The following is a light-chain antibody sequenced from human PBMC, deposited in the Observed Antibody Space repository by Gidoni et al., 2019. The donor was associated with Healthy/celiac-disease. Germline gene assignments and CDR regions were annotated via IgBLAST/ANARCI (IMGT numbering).Light chain of an antibody. CDR3: QQSYSTPYT. CDR2: AAS. CDR1: QSISSY. J-gene: IGKJ2*01. Sequence: DIQMTQSPSSLSASVGDRVTITCRESQSISSYLNWYQQKPGKAPKLLIYAASSLQSGVPSRFSGSGSGTDCTLTISSLQPEDFATYYCQQSYSTPYTFDQGTKLEIK. V-gene: IGKV1-39*01.